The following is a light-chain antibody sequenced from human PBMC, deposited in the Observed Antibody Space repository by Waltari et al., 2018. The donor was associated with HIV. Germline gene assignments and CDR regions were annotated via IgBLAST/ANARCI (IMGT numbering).Light chain of an antibody. J-gene: IGLJ2*01. V-gene: IGLV2-8*01. CDR3: SSYAGSNNLV. CDR2: EVS. CDR1: SSDVGGYNH. Sequence: QSALTQPPPASGSPGQSVTISCTGTSSDVGGYNHVSWYQHHPGKAPKLMIYEVSKRPSGVPDRFSGSKSGNTASLTVSGLQAEDEADYYCSSYAGSNNLVFGGGTKPTVL.